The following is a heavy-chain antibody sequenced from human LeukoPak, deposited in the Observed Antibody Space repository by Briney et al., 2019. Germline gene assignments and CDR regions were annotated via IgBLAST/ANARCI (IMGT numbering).Heavy chain of an antibody. CDR2: IRRKANNYAT. CDR3: RVAGDYLAYYYLDV. V-gene: IGHV3-73*01. J-gene: IGHJ6*03. D-gene: IGHD4-17*01. Sequence: LGGTLRLSCAASGFIFSGSALHWVRHASGKGLEWVVRIRRKANNYATGYAESVKGRFTISRDDSRNMVQLEMNNLKTEDTGVYYCRVAGDYLAYYYLDVWGKGTTVIVSS. CDR1: GFIFSGSA.